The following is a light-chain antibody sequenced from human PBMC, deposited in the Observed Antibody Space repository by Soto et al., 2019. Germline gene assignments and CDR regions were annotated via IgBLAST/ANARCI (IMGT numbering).Light chain of an antibody. CDR3: HQTFSLPRP. CDR2: ETS. V-gene: IGKV1-39*01. J-gene: IGKJ1*01. CDR1: QSISKY. Sequence: SEGTQCPSCRSASVGDRVTLTCRATQSISKYLNWYQQKPGKAPNLLISETSTLESGVPSKFSGTGYGTDFTLHTSSLHPDDFATYYCHQTFSLPRPFGHGTKVDIK.